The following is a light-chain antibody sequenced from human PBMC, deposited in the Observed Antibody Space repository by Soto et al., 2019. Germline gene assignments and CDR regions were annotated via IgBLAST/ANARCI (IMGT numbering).Light chain of an antibody. J-gene: IGLJ1*01. V-gene: IGLV2-14*01. CDR3: SSYTSSSTPYV. CDR1: SSDVGGYNY. CDR2: DVT. Sequence: QSALTQPASVSGSPGQSITISCTGTSSDVGGYNYVSWYQQHPVKAPKLMIYDVTNRPSGVSDRFSGSKSGNTASLTISGLQAEDEVDYYCSSYTSSSTPYVVGTGTKVTVL.